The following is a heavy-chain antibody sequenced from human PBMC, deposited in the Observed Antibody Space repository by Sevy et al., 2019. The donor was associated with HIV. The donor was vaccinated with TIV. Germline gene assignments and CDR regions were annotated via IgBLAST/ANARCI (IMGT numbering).Heavy chain of an antibody. CDR3: ARDRGAVVVVPAAMI. CDR1: GFTFSSYA. D-gene: IGHD2-2*01. Sequence: GGSLRLSCAASGFTFSSYAMHWVRQAPGKGLEWVTVISYDGSDKYYADSVKGRFTISRDNSKNTLYLQMNSLRTEDTAVYYCARDRGAVVVVPAAMIWGQGTLVTVSS. V-gene: IGHV3-30*04. J-gene: IGHJ4*02. CDR2: ISYDGSDK.